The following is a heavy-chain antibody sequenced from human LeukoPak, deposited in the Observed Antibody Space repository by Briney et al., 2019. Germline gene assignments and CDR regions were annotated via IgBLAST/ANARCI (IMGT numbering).Heavy chain of an antibody. V-gene: IGHV3-23*01. J-gene: IGHJ6*03. CDR2: ISGSGGST. CDR3: TKGSPGFYYYMDV. D-gene: IGHD5-12*01. Sequence: PGGSLRLSCAASGFTLSNYDMNWVRQAPGKGLEWVSTISGSGGSTYYADSVKGRFTISRDNSKNTLYVQMNSLRAEDTAIYYCTKGSPGFYYYMDVWGRGTTVTVSS. CDR1: GFTLSNYD.